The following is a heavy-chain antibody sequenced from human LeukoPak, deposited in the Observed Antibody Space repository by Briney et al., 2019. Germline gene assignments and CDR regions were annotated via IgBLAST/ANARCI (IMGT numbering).Heavy chain of an antibody. V-gene: IGHV3-21*04. J-gene: IGHJ4*02. D-gene: IGHD1-26*01. CDR1: EFTFSRYG. Sequence: PGGSLRLSCAASEFTFSRYGMNWVRQAPGKGLEWVSSISSSSSYIYYADSVKGRFTISRDNAKNSLYLQMNSLRAEDTAFYYCARHWGVGSRYFDFWGQGTLVTVSS. CDR2: ISSSSSYI. CDR3: ARHWGVGSRYFDF.